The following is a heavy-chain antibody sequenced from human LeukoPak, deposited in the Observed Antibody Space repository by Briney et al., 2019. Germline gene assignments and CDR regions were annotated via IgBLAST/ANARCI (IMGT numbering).Heavy chain of an antibody. CDR3: ARGQRGDFDY. Sequence: SETLSLTCSVSGGYISSHYWSWIRQPPAKGLEWIGYIYYSGSTNYNPSLKSRVTISVDTSKNQFSLKLSSVTAADTAVYYCARGQRGDFDYWGQGTLVTVSS. V-gene: IGHV4-59*11. CDR2: IYYSGST. D-gene: IGHD2-21*01. J-gene: IGHJ4*02. CDR1: GGYISSHY.